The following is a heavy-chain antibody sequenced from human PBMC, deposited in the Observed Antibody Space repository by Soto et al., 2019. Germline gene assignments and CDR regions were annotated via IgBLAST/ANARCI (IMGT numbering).Heavy chain of an antibody. J-gene: IGHJ6*02. Sequence: SETLSLTCAVYGGSFSGYYWGWIRQPPGKGLEWIGSIYNSGRTYYNPSLNSRVTVSVDTSKNQFSLKVTSVTAADTAVYYCARLNGYCISSSCHGHYAMDVWGQGTTVTVSS. CDR1: GGSFSGYY. V-gene: IGHV4-34*01. CDR2: IYNSGRT. D-gene: IGHD2-2*01. CDR3: ARLNGYCISSSCHGHYAMDV.